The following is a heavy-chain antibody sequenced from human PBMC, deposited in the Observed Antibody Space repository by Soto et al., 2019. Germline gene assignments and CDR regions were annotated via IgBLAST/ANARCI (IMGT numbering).Heavy chain of an antibody. J-gene: IGHJ6*02. V-gene: IGHV4-34*01. CDR1: GGSFSGYY. Sequence: SETLSLTCAVYGGSFSGYYWSWIRQPPGKGLEWIGEINHSGSTNYNPSLKSRVTISVDTSKNQFSLKLSSVTAADTAVYYCARESRYCSGGSCYGVYYYYGMDVWGQGTTVTVSS. CDR3: ARESRYCSGGSCYGVYYYYGMDV. CDR2: INHSGST. D-gene: IGHD2-15*01.